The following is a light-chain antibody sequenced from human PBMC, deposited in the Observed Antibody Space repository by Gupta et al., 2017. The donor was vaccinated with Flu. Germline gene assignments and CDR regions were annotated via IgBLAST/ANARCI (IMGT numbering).Light chain of an antibody. Sequence: IRMTQSPSSFSASTGDTVTITCRASQGVGSYLAWYQQRPLKAPNLLIYGASTLHSGVPSRFSGSGSGTNFTLTISRLQSEDFASYFCQQYYDYPYSFGQGTKLEIK. V-gene: IGKV1-8*01. J-gene: IGKJ2*01. CDR1: QGVGSY. CDR2: GAS. CDR3: QQYYDYPYS.